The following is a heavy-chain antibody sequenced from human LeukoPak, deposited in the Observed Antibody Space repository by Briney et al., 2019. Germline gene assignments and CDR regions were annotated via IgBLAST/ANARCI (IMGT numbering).Heavy chain of an antibody. D-gene: IGHD2-2*01. Sequence: PGGSLRLSCAASGFTFSSYGMHWVRQAPGKGLEWVAVISYDGNYKYYADSVKGRFTISRDNSKSTLCLQMNSLRAEDTAVYCCAKFPPYCSSSSCNDAFDIWGQGRMVSVCS. CDR2: ISYDGNYK. CDR1: GFTFSSYG. V-gene: IGHV3-30*18. J-gene: IGHJ3*02. CDR3: AKFPPYCSSSSCNDAFDI.